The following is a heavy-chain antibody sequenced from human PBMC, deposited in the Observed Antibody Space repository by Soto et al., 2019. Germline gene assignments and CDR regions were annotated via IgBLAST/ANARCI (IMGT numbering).Heavy chain of an antibody. D-gene: IGHD5-12*01. CDR2: ISSSSSYI. CDR3: ARDPNVEMATMGDY. V-gene: IGHV3-21*01. CDR1: GFTFSSYS. Sequence: EVQLVESGGGLVKPGGSLRLSCAASGFTFSSYSMNWVRQAPGKGLEWVSSISSSSSYIYYADSVKGRFTISRDNAKNSLYLQMNSLRAEDTAVYYCARDPNVEMATMGDYWGQGTLVTVSS. J-gene: IGHJ4*02.